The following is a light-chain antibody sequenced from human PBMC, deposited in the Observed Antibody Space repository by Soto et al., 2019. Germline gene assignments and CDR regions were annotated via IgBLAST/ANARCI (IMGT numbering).Light chain of an antibody. V-gene: IGKV1-27*01. J-gene: IGKJ3*01. Sequence: DIQMTQSPTSLSASVGDRVTITCRASPGISNYVAWYQQIPGKAPKLLLYAASTLQSGVPSRFSGSGSGTDISLTINGLQLEDVATYSCQKYSSVPFFGPGTKVEIK. CDR2: AAS. CDR3: QKYSSVPF. CDR1: PGISNY.